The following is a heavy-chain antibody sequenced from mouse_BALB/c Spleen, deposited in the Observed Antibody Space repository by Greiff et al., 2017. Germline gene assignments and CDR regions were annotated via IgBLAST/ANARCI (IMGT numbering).Heavy chain of an antibody. D-gene: IGHD2-10*01. CDR3: TRNLLPSPFAY. Sequence: LQQPGSELVRPGASVKLSCKASGYTFTSYWMHWVKQRPGQGLEWIGNIYPGSGSTNYDEKFKSKATLTVDTSSSTAYMQLSSLTSEDSAVYYCTRNLLPSPFAYWGQGTLVTVSA. V-gene: IGHV1S22*01. J-gene: IGHJ3*01. CDR1: GYTFTSYW. CDR2: IYPGSGST.